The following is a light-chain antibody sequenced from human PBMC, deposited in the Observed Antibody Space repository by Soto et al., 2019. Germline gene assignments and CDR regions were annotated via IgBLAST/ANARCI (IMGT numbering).Light chain of an antibody. CDR1: QSISSY. CDR3: QQSYSTPPT. CDR2: AAS. J-gene: IGKJ1*01. Sequence: DIQMTQSPSCMLPSXTDRVAIAXXASQSISSYLNWYQQKPGKAPKLLIYAASSLQSGVPSRFSGSGSGTDFTLTISSLQPEDFATYCCQQSYSTPPTFGQGTKVDIK. V-gene: IGKV1-39*01.